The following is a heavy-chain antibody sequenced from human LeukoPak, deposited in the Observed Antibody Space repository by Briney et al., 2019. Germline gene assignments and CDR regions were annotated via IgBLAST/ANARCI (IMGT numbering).Heavy chain of an antibody. J-gene: IGHJ5*02. CDR2: ISYDGSNK. CDR1: GFTFSSYG. CDR3: ANSRGHGSGNL. D-gene: IGHD3-10*01. Sequence: GGSLRLSCAASGFTFSSYGMHWVRQAPGKGLEWVAVISYDGSNKYYADSVKGRFTISRDNSKNTVYLQMDSLRAEDTAVYYCANSRGHGSGNLWGQGTLVTVSS. V-gene: IGHV3-30*18.